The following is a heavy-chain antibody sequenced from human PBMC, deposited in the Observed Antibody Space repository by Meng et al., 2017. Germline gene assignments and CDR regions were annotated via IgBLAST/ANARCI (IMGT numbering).Heavy chain of an antibody. CDR2: IYYSGST. CDR1: GYSFTSYW. CDR3: ASDFFRGGDCCG. V-gene: IGHV4-59*12. J-gene: IGHJ4*02. Sequence: ESLKISCKGSGYSFTSYWIGWIRQPPGKGLEWIGYIYYSGSTNYNPSLKSRVTISVDTSKNQFSLKLSSVTAADTAVYYCASDFFRGGDCCGWGQGTLVTVSS. D-gene: IGHD2-21*02.